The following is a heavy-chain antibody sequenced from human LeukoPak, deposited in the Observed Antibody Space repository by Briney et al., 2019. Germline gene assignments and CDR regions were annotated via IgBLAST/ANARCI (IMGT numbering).Heavy chain of an antibody. J-gene: IGHJ3*02. Sequence: GESLKISCKGSGYSFTSYWIGWVRQMPGKGLEWMGIIYPGDSDTRYSPSFQGQVTIPADKSISTAYLQWSSLKASDTAMYYCATSSSPDHDAFDIWGQGTMVTVSS. V-gene: IGHV5-51*01. CDR1: GYSFTSYW. CDR3: ATSSSPDHDAFDI. D-gene: IGHD6-13*01. CDR2: IYPGDSDT.